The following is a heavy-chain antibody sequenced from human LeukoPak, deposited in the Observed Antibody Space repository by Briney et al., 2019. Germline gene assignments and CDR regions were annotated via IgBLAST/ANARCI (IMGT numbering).Heavy chain of an antibody. CDR2: INPNSGGT. V-gene: IGHV1-2*06. Sequence: ASVKVSCKASGYTFTGYYMHWVRQAPGQGLEWMGRINPNSGGTNYAQKFQGRVTMTRDTSISTAYMELSRLRSDDTAVYYCERLMYYYDSSGPIDYWGQGTLVTVSS. D-gene: IGHD3-22*01. CDR1: GYTFTGYY. J-gene: IGHJ4*02. CDR3: ERLMYYYDSSGPIDY.